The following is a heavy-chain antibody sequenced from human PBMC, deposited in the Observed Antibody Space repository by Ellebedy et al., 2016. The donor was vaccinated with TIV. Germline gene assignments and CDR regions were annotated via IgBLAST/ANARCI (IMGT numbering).Heavy chain of an antibody. CDR1: GFTFSSHA. CDR2: ISDSGSTI. J-gene: IGHJ4*02. CDR3: ASHVDTSMSY. V-gene: IGHV3-23*01. Sequence: GGSLRLSXAASGFTFSSHAMSWVRQAPGKGLEWVSGISDSGSTIYYADSVKGRFTISRDNSKNTLYLQMNSLRAEDTALYYCASHVDTSMSYWGQGTLVTVSS. D-gene: IGHD5-18*01.